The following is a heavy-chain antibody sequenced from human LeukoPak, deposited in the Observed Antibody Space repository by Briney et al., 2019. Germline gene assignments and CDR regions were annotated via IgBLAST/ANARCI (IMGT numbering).Heavy chain of an antibody. J-gene: IGHJ4*02. CDR3: AKDLSGAHDY. CDR2: LNTDGSWT. CDR1: GFSISNYW. V-gene: IGHV3-74*01. Sequence: GGSLRLSCVASGFSISNYWMTWVRQAPGKGLVWVSRLNTDGSWTNYADSVKGRFTISRDNAKNTLYLQMNSLRVEDTAVYYCAKDLSGAHDYWGQGAVVTVSS. D-gene: IGHD2-15*01.